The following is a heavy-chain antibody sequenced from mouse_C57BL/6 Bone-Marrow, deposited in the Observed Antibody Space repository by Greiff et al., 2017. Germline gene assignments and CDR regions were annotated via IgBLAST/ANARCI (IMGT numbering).Heavy chain of an antibody. V-gene: IGHV3-6*01. CDR3: ARYYGSKGYFDY. D-gene: IGHD1-1*01. CDR1: GYSITSGYY. J-gene: IGHJ2*01. CDR2: ISYDGSN. Sequence: DVKLQESGPGLVKPSQSLSLTCSVTGYSITSGYYWNWIRQFPGNKLEWMGYISYDGSNNYNPSLKNRISITRDTSKNQFFLKLNSVTTEDTATYYCARYYGSKGYFDYWGQGTTLTVSS.